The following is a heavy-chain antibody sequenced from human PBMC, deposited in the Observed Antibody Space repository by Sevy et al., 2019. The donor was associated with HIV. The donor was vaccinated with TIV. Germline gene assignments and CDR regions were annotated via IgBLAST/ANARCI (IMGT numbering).Heavy chain of an antibody. CDR1: GFTFSSNY. V-gene: IGHV3-66*01. Sequence: GGSLRLSCAASGFTFSSNYMSWVRQAPGKGLEWVSVIYSGGSTFYADSVKGRFTISRDSSKNTLYLQVSSLRAEDMAVYYCARGGDCSGGSGYDYWGQGTLVTVSS. D-gene: IGHD2-15*01. CDR2: IYSGGST. J-gene: IGHJ4*02. CDR3: ARGGDCSGGSGYDY.